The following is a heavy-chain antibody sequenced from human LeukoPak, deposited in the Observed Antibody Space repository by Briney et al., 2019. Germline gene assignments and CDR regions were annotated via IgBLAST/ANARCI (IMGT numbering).Heavy chain of an antibody. CDR2: IYYSGIT. CDR1: GDSINSRSYY. CDR3: ATTHYYDSSGVST. V-gene: IGHV4-39*07. J-gene: IGHJ5*02. Sequence: SETLSLTCTVSGDSINSRSYYWGWIRQPPGKGLEWIGSIYYSGITYYNPSLKSRVTISVDTSENQFSLRLISVTAADTAVYYCATTHYYDSSGVSTWGQGTLVTVSS. D-gene: IGHD3-22*01.